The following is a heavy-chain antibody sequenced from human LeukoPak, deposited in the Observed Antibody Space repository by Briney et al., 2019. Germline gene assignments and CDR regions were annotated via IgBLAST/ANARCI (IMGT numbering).Heavy chain of an antibody. J-gene: IGHJ3*02. D-gene: IGHD3-22*01. CDR2: INSDGSST. CDR3: ARDQAYYYDSSGYYSGDDAFDI. V-gene: IGHV3-74*01. Sequence: GGSLRLSCAASGFTFSSYWMQWVRQAPGKGLVWVSRINSDGSSTSYADSVKGRFTISRDNAKNTLYLQMNSLRAEDTAVYYCARDQAYYYDSSGYYSGDDAFDIWGQGTMVTVSS. CDR1: GFTFSSYW.